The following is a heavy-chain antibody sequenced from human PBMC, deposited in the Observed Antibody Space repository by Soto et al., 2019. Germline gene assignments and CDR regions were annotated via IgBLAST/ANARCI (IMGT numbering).Heavy chain of an antibody. J-gene: IGHJ5*02. CDR2: INPNSGGK. V-gene: IGHV1-2*04. D-gene: IGHD1-1*01. CDR3: AREGAPQLTTGNWFDP. Sequence: ASVKVSCKASGYTFTGCYMHWVRQAPGQGLEWMGWINPNSGGKNYAQKFQGWVTMTRDTSISTACMELSRLRSDDTAVYYCAREGAPQLTTGNWFDPWGQGTLVTVSS. CDR1: GYTFTGCY.